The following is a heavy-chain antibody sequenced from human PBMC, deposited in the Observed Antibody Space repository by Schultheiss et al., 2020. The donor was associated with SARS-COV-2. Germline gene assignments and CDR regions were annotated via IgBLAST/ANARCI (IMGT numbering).Heavy chain of an antibody. CDR2: ISSNGGST. Sequence: GGSLRLSCSASGFTFSSYAMHWVRQAPGKGLEYVSAISSNGGSTYYADSVKGRFTISRDNSKNTLYLQMSSLRAEDTAVYYCAKSFRNFDSSSNYFAFDIWGQGTMVTVSS. J-gene: IGHJ3*02. CDR1: GFTFSSYA. D-gene: IGHD6-13*01. V-gene: IGHV3-64D*06. CDR3: AKSFRNFDSSSNYFAFDI.